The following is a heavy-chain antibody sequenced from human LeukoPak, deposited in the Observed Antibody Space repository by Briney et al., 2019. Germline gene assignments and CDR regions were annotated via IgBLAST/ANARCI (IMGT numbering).Heavy chain of an antibody. CDR2: IKQDGSEK. CDR3: ARDHYDFWSGYQALNYYYYYLDV. V-gene: IGHV3-7*01. J-gene: IGHJ6*03. Sequence: GGSLRLSCAASGFTFSSYWMSWVRQAPGKGLEWVATIKQDGSEKYYVDSVKGRFTISRDNAKNSLYLQMNSLRAEDTAVYYCARDHYDFWSGYQALNYYYYYLDVWGKGTTLTVS. CDR1: GFTFSSYW. D-gene: IGHD3-3*01.